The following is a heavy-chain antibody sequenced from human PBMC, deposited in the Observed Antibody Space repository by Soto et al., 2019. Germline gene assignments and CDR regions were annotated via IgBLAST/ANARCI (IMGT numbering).Heavy chain of an antibody. CDR2: IYYSGST. CDR1: GGSISSYY. J-gene: IGHJ4*02. D-gene: IGHD3-3*01. Sequence: QVQLQESGPGLVKPSETLSLTCTVSGGSISSYYWSWIRQPPGKGLEWIGYIYYSGSTNYNPSLKSRVTISVDTSKNQFSLKLSSVTAADTAVYYCARGGELRFLEWPGFDYWGQETLVTVSS. V-gene: IGHV4-59*01. CDR3: ARGGELRFLEWPGFDY.